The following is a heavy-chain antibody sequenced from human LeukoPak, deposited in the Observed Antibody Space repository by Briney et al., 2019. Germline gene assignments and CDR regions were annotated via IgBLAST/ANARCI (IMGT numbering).Heavy chain of an antibody. D-gene: IGHD3-10*01. J-gene: IGHJ6*02. Sequence: ASMKVSCKASGYTFTSYGISWVRQAPGQGLEWIGWISAYNGNTNYAQKLQGRVTMTTDTSTSTAYMELRSLRSDDTAVYYCARLERGGHKNYYYYGMDVWGQGTTVTVSS. CDR3: ARLERGGHKNYYYYGMDV. CDR2: ISAYNGNT. V-gene: IGHV1-18*01. CDR1: GYTFTSYG.